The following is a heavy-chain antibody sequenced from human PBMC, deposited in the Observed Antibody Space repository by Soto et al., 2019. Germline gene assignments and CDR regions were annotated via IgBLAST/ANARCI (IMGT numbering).Heavy chain of an antibody. J-gene: IGHJ5*02. CDR1: GLPFSSYA. CDR3: ARSATVVTYILFGP. D-gene: IGHD2-15*01. V-gene: IGHV3-23*01. CDR2: ISGSGGST. Sequence: GGSLKPSCEAPGLPFSSYAMSWVRQAPGKGLEWVSAISGSGGSTYYADSVKGRFTISRDNSKNTLDLQMSSLRAEDAASYCGARSATVVTYILFGPWGQGTLVTVSS.